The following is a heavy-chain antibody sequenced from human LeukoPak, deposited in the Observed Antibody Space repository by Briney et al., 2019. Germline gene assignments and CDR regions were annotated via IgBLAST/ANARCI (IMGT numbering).Heavy chain of an antibody. V-gene: IGHV3-23*01. D-gene: IGHD3/OR15-3a*01. J-gene: IGHJ4*02. CDR3: AKGGHSLDYQTLYYFDY. Sequence: PGGSLRLSCAASGFPFSSHAMSWVRQAPGKGLEWVSTISYGADRTYYADSVKGRFTMSRDDSKSTLYLQMNSLRVDDTAVYYCAKGGHSLDYQTLYYFDYWGQGTLVTVSS. CDR1: GFPFSSHA. CDR2: ISYGADRT.